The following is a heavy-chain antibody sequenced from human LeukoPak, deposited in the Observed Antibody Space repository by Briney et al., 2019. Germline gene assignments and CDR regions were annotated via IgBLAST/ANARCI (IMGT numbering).Heavy chain of an antibody. D-gene: IGHD6-6*01. CDR3: AREYSSSSGKALDY. Sequence: SETLSLTCTVSSGSLCSYYWNWLRQPAGKGLEWIGHIYTSGSTNYNPSLKSRVTMSVDTSKNQFSPKLNSVTAADTAFYYCAREYSSSSGKALDYWGQGTLVTVSS. J-gene: IGHJ4*02. CDR2: IYTSGST. V-gene: IGHV4-4*07. CDR1: SGSLCSYY.